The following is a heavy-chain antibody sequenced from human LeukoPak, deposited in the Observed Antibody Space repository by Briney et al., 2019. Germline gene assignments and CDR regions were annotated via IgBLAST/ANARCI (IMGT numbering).Heavy chain of an antibody. CDR2: IYYSGRT. J-gene: IGHJ1*01. V-gene: IGHV4-39*01. CDR3: ARRRYYDGSGYLE. D-gene: IGHD3-22*01. Sequence: SETLSLTCSVSGDSVSRSDSYWDWIRQPPGKGLEWIGTIYYSGRTYYSPSLKSRVTMSVDPSNNQFSLTLRSVTAADPAVYYCARRRYYDGSGYLEWGQGTLLSVSS. CDR1: GDSVSRSDSY.